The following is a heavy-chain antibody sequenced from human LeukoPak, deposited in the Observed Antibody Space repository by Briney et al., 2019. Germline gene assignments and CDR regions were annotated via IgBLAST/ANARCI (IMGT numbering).Heavy chain of an antibody. D-gene: IGHD2-21*01. CDR2: IWYGGSNK. J-gene: IGHJ4*02. Sequence: GGSLRLSCAASGFTFSSYWMSWVRQAPGKGLEWVALIWYGGSNKYYADSVKGRFTISRDNSKNTLYLQMNSLRAEDTAVYYCAKADCGGDCSMFDYWGQGTLVTVSS. CDR1: GFTFSSYW. CDR3: AKADCGGDCSMFDY. V-gene: IGHV3-30*02.